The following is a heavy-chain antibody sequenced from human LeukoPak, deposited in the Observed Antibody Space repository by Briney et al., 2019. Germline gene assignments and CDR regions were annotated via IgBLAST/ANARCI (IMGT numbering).Heavy chain of an antibody. CDR2: IYYSGST. J-gene: IGHJ6*02. Sequence: KASETLSLTCTVSGGSISSYYWSWIRQPPGKGLEWIGYIYYSGSTNYNPSLKSRVTISVDTSKNQFSLKLSSVTAADTAVYYCARDGQEPYYYYGMDVWGQGTTVTVSS. V-gene: IGHV4-59*12. CDR3: ARDGQEPYYYYGMDV. CDR1: GGSISSYY. D-gene: IGHD1-14*01.